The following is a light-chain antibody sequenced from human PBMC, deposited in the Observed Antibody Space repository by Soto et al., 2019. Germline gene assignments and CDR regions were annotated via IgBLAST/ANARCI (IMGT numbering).Light chain of an antibody. CDR3: QHYNSYSEA. J-gene: IGKJ1*01. CDR1: QTISSW. V-gene: IGKV1-5*03. Sequence: DIQMTQSPSTPSGSVGDRVTITCRASQTISSWLAWYQQKPGKAPKLLIYKASTLKSGVPSRFSGSGSGTEFTLTISSLQPDDFATYYCQHYNSYSEAFGKGTKVDIK. CDR2: KAS.